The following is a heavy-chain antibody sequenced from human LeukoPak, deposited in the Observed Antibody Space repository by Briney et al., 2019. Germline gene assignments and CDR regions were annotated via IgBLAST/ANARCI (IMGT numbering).Heavy chain of an antibody. Sequence: AGTLRLSCVAPGFTFSSYWMHWVRHDPRKGLVWVSRINGDGRNINYADSVRGRFTISRDNAKNTLYLQMNTLRVEDTAEYYCTRDLMDYDVSTGLHHYYMDVWGQGTTVTVSS. V-gene: IGHV3-74*01. CDR2: INGDGRNI. CDR3: TRDLMDYDVSTGLHHYYMDV. CDR1: GFTFSSYW. J-gene: IGHJ6*02. D-gene: IGHD3-9*01.